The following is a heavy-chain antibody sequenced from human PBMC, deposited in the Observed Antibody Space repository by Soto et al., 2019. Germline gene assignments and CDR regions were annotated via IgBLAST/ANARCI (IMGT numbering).Heavy chain of an antibody. CDR1: GFTFSSYW. CDR2: INSDGSST. V-gene: IGHV3-74*01. CDR3: AKAGYSSSWTWGDYYYYGMDV. Sequence: EVQLVESGGGLVQPGGSLRLSCAASGFTFSSYWMHWVRQAPGKGLVWVSRINSDGSSTSYADSVKGRFTISRDNAKNTLYLQMNSLRAEDTAVYYCAKAGYSSSWTWGDYYYYGMDVWGQGTTVTVSS. J-gene: IGHJ6*02. D-gene: IGHD6-13*01.